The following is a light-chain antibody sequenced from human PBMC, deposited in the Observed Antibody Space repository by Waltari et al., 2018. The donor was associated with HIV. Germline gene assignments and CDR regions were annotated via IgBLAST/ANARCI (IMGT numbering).Light chain of an antibody. CDR3: QTYDTDLKTYV. CDR1: ASNIGAGYD. J-gene: IGLJ1*01. V-gene: IGLV1-40*01. Sequence: QSVLTQPPSVSAAPGQRVTVSCTGSASNIGAGYDVHWYQQLPGTAPKLFIYGNNNRPSGVPDRFSVSKSGASASLAITGLQGEDEGDYYCQTYDTDLKTYVFGSGTKVTVL. CDR2: GNN.